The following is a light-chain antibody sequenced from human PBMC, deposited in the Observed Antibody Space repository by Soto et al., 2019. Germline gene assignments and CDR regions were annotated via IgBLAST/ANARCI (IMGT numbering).Light chain of an antibody. CDR3: CSYAGSSTLYV. CDR1: SSDVGSYNL. V-gene: IGLV2-23*02. CDR2: EVS. J-gene: IGLJ1*01. Sequence: QSVLTQPASVSGSPGQSITISCTGTSSDVGSYNLVSWYQQHPGKAPKLMIYEVSKRPSGVSNRFSGSKSGNPASLTISGLQAEDEADYYCCSYAGSSTLYVFGTGTKVTVL.